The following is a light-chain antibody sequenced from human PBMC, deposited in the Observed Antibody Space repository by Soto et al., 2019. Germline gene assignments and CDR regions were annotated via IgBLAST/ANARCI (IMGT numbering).Light chain of an antibody. CDR1: QSVGHY. CDR2: DAS. CDR3: QQRSNWLIT. V-gene: IGKV3-11*01. J-gene: IGKJ5*01. Sequence: EIVLTQSPATLSLSPGERATLSCRASQSVGHYLAWYQQKPGQAPRLLIYDASNRATGIPARFSGSGSGTDFTLTISSLEPEDFAVYYCQQRSNWLITFGQGTRLEIK.